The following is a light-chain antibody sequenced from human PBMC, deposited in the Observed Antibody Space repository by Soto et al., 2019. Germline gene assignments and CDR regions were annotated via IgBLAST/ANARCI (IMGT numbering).Light chain of an antibody. V-gene: IGKV3-11*01. CDR2: DAS. J-gene: IGKJ5*01. Sequence: NLLTQSPATLSLSPGERATLSCRASQSVSSYLAWYQQKPGQAPRLLIYDASNRATGIPARFSGSGSGTDFTLTISSLEPEDFAVYYCQQRSNWITFGQGTRLEIK. CDR3: QQRSNWIT. CDR1: QSVSSY.